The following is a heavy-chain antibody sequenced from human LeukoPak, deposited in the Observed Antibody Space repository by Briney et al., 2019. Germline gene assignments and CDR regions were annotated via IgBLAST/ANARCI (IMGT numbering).Heavy chain of an antibody. V-gene: IGHV1-2*02. Sequence: ASVKVCCQDSGYTFTDYYLHWVRQAPGQGQGWMEWIRRNSGGTNTAQSFQSSVTRTRDTSITTAYLDLSRLRSHDTAVYYGARIGYNQDFDFWGWGTLAVVSA. D-gene: IGHD1-1*01. J-gene: IGHJ4*02. CDR3: ARIGYNQDFDF. CDR1: GYTFTDYY. CDR2: IRRNSGGT.